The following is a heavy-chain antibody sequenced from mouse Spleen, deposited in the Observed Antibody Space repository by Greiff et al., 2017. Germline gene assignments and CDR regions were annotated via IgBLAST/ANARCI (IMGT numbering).Heavy chain of an antibody. D-gene: IGHD2-3*01. CDR2: IDPETGGT. V-gene: IGHV1-15*01. J-gene: IGHJ3*01. CDR1: GYTFTDYE. Sequence: QVQLQQSGAELVRPGASVTLSCKASGYTFTDYEMHWVKQTPVHGLEWIGAIDPETGGTAYNQKFKGKAILTADKSSSTAYMELRSLTSEDSAVYYCTRAYDGYYRRFAYWGQGTLVTVSA. CDR3: TRAYDGYYRRFAY.